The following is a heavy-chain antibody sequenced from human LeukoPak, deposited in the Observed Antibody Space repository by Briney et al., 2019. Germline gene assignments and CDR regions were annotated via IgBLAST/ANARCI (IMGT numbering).Heavy chain of an antibody. CDR3: AKDGIHDYGDYVFSN. CDR1: GFTFSSYA. V-gene: IGHV3-23*01. J-gene: IGHJ4*02. CDR2: ISGSGGST. Sequence: GGSLRLSCAASGFTFSSYAMSWVRQAPGKGLEWVSAISGSGGSTYYADSVKGRFTISRDNSRNTLYLQMNSLRAEDTAVYYCAKDGIHDYGDYVFSNWGQGTLVTVSS. D-gene: IGHD4-17*01.